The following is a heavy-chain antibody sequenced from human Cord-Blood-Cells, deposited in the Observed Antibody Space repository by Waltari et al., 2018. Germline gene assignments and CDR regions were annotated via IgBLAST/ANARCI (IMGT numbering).Heavy chain of an antibody. D-gene: IGHD3-10*01. Sequence: QVQLVQSGAEVKKPGASVKVSCKASGYTFTGYYMHWVRQAPGQGLEWMGWINPNSGGTNYAQKCQGWVTMTRDTSISTAYMELSRLRSDDTAVYYCARYGSGSIFDYWGQGTLVTVSS. CDR1: GYTFTGYY. CDR3: ARYGSGSIFDY. V-gene: IGHV1-2*04. J-gene: IGHJ4*02. CDR2: INPNSGGT.